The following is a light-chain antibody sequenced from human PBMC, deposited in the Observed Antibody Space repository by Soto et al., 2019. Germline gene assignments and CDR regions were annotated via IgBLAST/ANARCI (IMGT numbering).Light chain of an antibody. Sequence: QSALTQPASVSGSPGQSITISCTGTSSDVGRYNLVSWYQQHPGKAPKLMIYEGSKRPSGVSNRFSGSKSGNTAALTISGLQAEDEADYYCGSYAGSVVFGGGTKLPVL. V-gene: IGLV2-23*01. CDR2: EGS. J-gene: IGLJ2*01. CDR1: SSDVGRYNL. CDR3: GSYAGSVV.